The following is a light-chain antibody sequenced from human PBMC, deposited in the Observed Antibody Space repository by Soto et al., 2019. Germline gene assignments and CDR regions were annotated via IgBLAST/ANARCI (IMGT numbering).Light chain of an antibody. CDR1: SSNIGAGYD. Sequence: QSVLTQPPSVSGAPGQRVTISCTGSSSNIGAGYDVHWYQQLPGTAPKLLIYGNSNRPSGVPDRFSGSKSGTSASLAITGLQAEAEADYYCPSYDSSLSGYVFGTGTKVTVL. CDR3: PSYDSSLSGYV. J-gene: IGLJ1*01. CDR2: GNS. V-gene: IGLV1-40*01.